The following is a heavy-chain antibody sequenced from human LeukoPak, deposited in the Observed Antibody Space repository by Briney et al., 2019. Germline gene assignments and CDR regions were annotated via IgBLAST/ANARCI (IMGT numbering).Heavy chain of an antibody. CDR2: IIPIFGTA. V-gene: IGHV1-69*05. D-gene: IGHD3-10*01. CDR3: ARGGWYYYGSGSYIKTYYFDY. CDR1: GGTFSSYA. J-gene: IGHJ4*02. Sequence: GASVKVSCKASGGTFSSYAISWVRQAPVQGLEWMGGIIPIFGTANYAQKFQGRVTITTDESTSTAYMELSSLRSEDTAVYYCARGGWYYYGSGSYIKTYYFDYWGQGTLVTVSS.